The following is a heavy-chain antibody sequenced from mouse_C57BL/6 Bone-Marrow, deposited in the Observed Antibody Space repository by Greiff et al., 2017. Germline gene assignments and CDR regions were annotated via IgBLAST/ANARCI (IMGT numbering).Heavy chain of an antibody. CDR1: GYTFTDYY. Sequence: VHVKQSGPVLVKPGASVKMSCKASGYTFTDYYMNWVKQSHGKSLEWIGVINPYNGGTSYNQKFKGKATLTVAKSSSTAYMVLNSLTSEDSAVYYCAREGILRLDYWGQGTTLTVSS. J-gene: IGHJ2*01. D-gene: IGHD1-1*01. CDR3: AREGILRLDY. V-gene: IGHV1-19*01. CDR2: INPYNGGT.